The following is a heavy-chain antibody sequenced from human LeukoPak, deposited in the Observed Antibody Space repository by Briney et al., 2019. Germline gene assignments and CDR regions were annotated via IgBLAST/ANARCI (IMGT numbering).Heavy chain of an antibody. CDR3: ARGEYSSSSPDY. Sequence: GGSLRLSCAASGFTFRSYGMHWVRQAPGEGLEWVAVISYDGSKKYYADSVKGRFTISRDNSKNKLFLQMNSLGAEDTAVYYCARGEYSSSSPDYWGQGTLVTASS. CDR1: GFTFRSYG. D-gene: IGHD6-6*01. V-gene: IGHV3-33*01. CDR2: ISYDGSKK. J-gene: IGHJ4*02.